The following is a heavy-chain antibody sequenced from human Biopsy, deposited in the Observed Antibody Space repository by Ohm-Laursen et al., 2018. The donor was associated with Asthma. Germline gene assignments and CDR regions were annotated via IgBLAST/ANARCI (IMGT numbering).Heavy chain of an antibody. J-gene: IGHJ4*02. CDR2: LDVAEGGT. Sequence: ATVKISCKISGYTLTDLSMHWVRQAPGQGLEWMGGLDVAEGGTVNARRFQGRVTMTEDTSTDTAYMELSSLSSADTAVYYCGSDFPKDYVKYNFQFWGQGTLVTVSS. CDR3: GSDFPKDYVKYNFQF. V-gene: IGHV1-24*01. D-gene: IGHD4-17*01. CDR1: GYTLTDLS.